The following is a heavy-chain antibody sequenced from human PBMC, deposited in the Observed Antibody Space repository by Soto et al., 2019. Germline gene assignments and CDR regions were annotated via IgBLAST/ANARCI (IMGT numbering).Heavy chain of an antibody. CDR2: ISSDGSNK. D-gene: IGHD5-12*01. Sequence: QVQLVESGGGVVQPGRSLSLSCAASGFTFRNYVMHWVRQAPGKGLEWVAVISSDGSNKHYADSVKGRFTISRDNSKNTLYLQMNSLRIEDTAVYYCTKDRATHRNYWGQGTLVTVSS. CDR1: GFTFRNYV. J-gene: IGHJ4*02. CDR3: TKDRATHRNY. V-gene: IGHV3-30*18.